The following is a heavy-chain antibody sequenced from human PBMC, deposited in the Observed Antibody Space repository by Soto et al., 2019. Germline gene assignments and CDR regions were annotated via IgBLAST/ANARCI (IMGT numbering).Heavy chain of an antibody. J-gene: IGHJ5*02. CDR2: IIPTYGPA. CDR1: GGTFSSYA. D-gene: IGHD3-10*01. V-gene: IGHV1-69*01. Sequence: QVPLVQSGAEGKKPGSSVTVSCKASGGTFSSYAIHWVRQAPGQGLEWMGGIIPTYGPAKYAQRFQGRVTITADESTTTVYMELTSLTSQDPAVYYCARVTSMVRGVIDNGFDPWGHGTLVTVSS. CDR3: ARVTSMVRGVIDNGFDP.